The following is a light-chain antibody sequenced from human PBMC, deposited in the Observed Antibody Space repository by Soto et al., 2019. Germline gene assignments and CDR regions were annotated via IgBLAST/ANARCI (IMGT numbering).Light chain of an antibody. V-gene: IGKV3-15*01. CDR3: QQYTKWPPSP. CDR2: GAS. CDR1: QSVSSN. J-gene: IGKJ2*01. Sequence: EIVMTQSPATLSVSPGERATLSCRASQSVSSNLAWYQQKPGQAPRLLIYGASTRATGIPARFSGTGSGTEFTLTISSLQSEDFAVYQWQQYTKWPPSPFGEGTKLEI.